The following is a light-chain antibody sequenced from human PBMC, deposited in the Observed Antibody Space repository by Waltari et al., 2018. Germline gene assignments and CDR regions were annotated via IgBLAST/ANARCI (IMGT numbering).Light chain of an antibody. CDR1: SSDSGGSNY. CDR2: DVT. Sequence: SALTQPDSVSGSPGQSITISCSGISSDSGGSNYVFRYQHRPGEAPKAIIYDVTTRPSGVSNRFSGSKSGSSASLIISGLQPEDEAVYYCSSFTSSTTGIFGGGTKLTVL. V-gene: IGLV2-14*03. CDR3: SSFTSSTTGI. J-gene: IGLJ2*01.